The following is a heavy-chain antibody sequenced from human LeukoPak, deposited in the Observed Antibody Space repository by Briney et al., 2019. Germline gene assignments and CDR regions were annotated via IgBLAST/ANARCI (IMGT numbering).Heavy chain of an antibody. Sequence: GESLRLSCAVSGFTLSDHGMHWVRQAPDKGLEWVAFIRYDGSKKENADSVRGRFTISRDNSKNTLYLQMNSLRAEDTALYYCAKASGYCGGGSCYFDYWGQGTLVTVSS. CDR1: GFTLSDHG. CDR3: AKASGYCGGGSCYFDY. V-gene: IGHV3-30*02. CDR2: IRYDGSKK. J-gene: IGHJ4*02. D-gene: IGHD2-15*01.